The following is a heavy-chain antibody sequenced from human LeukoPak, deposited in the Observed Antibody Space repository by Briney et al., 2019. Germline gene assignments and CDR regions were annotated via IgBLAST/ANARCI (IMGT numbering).Heavy chain of an antibody. V-gene: IGHV1-3*01. D-gene: IGHD1-7*01. CDR2: INAGNGNT. Sequence: ASVKVSCKASGYTFTSYAMHWVRQAPGQRLEWMGWINAGNGNTKYSQKFQGRVTITRDTSASTAYMELSSLRSEDTAVYYCATVLPRYNWNYVYWGQGTLVTVSS. CDR1: GYTFTSYA. CDR3: ATVLPRYNWNYVY. J-gene: IGHJ4*02.